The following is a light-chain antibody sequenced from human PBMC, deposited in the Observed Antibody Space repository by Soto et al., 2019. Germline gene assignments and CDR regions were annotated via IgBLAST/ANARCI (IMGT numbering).Light chain of an antibody. CDR1: SSDVGTYNR. J-gene: IGLJ2*01. Sequence: QSALTQPPSVSGSPGQSVTISCTGTSSDVGTYNRVSWYQQPPGTAPKLMIYEVSSRPSGVPDRFSGSKSGNTASLTISGLQAEDEADYYCSSFTSSATLVFGGGTKLT. CDR2: EVS. V-gene: IGLV2-18*02. CDR3: SSFTSSATLV.